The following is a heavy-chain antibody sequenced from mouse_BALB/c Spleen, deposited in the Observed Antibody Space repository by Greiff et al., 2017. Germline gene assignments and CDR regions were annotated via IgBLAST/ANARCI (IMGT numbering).Heavy chain of an antibody. D-gene: IGHD1-1*01. CDR3: ARENYGGSDWYFDV. CDR1: GFTFSSYG. V-gene: IGHV5-6*02. J-gene: IGHJ1*01. CDR2: ISSGGSYT. Sequence: EVMLVESGGDLVKPGGSLKLSCAASGFTFSSYGMSWVRQTPDKRLEWVATISSGGSYTYYPDSVKGRFTISRDNAKNTLYLQMSSLKSEDTAMYYCARENYGGSDWYFDVWGAGTTVTVSS.